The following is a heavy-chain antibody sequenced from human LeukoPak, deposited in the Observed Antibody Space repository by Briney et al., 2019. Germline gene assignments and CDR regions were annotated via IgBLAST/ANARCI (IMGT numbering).Heavy chain of an antibody. V-gene: IGHV3-21*01. CDR1: GFTFSDHY. CDR3: ARGLGSYAYSDAFDI. Sequence: GGSLRLSCAASGFTFSDHYLDWVRQAPGKGLEWVSSTSSSSSYIYYADSVKGRFTISRDNAKNSLYLQMNSLRAEDTAVYYCARGLGSYAYSDAFDIWGQGTMVTVSS. CDR2: TSSSSSYI. D-gene: IGHD5-18*01. J-gene: IGHJ3*02.